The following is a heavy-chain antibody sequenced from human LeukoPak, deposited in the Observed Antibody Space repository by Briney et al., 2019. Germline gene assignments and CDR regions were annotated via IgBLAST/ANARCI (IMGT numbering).Heavy chain of an antibody. CDR2: INHSGST. Sequence: SETLSLTCAVYGGSFSGYYWSWIRQPPGKGLEWIGEINHSGSTNYNPSLKSRVTISVDTSKNQFSLKLSSVTAADTAVYYCAGLLVVVPAAGWFDPWGQGTLVTVSS. J-gene: IGHJ5*02. CDR1: GGSFSGYY. CDR3: AGLLVVVPAAGWFDP. V-gene: IGHV4-34*01. D-gene: IGHD2-2*01.